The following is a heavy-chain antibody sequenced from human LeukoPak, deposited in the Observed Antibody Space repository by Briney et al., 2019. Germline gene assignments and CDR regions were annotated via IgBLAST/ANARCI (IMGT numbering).Heavy chain of an antibody. CDR2: ISSGSTI. D-gene: IGHD3-3*01. V-gene: IGHV3-11*01. Sequence: GGSLRLSCAASGFTFSDYYMSWIRQAPGKGLEWVSYISSGSTIYYADSVRGRFTISRDNAKNSLYLQMNSLRAEDTAVYYCARGIFLGDYWGQGTLVTVSS. J-gene: IGHJ4*02. CDR1: GFTFSDYY. CDR3: ARGIFLGDY.